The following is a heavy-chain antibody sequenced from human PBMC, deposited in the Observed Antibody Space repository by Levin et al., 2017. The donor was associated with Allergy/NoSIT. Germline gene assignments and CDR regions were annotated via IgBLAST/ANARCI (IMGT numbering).Heavy chain of an antibody. V-gene: IGHV3-13*04. Sequence: GGSLRLSCAASGFTFSRYDMHWVRQLTGKGLEWVSAIGIAGDTYYPGSVKGRFTISRDDAKNFLYLQMNNLRAGDTAVYYCARETGMGSSGWGGLDYWGQGILVTVAA. CDR1: GFTFSRYD. J-gene: IGHJ4*02. D-gene: IGHD6-25*01. CDR3: ARETGMGSSGWGGLDY. CDR2: IGIAGDT.